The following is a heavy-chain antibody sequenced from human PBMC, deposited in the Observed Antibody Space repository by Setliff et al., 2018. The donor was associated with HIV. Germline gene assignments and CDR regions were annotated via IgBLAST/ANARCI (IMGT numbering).Heavy chain of an antibody. Sequence: SETLSLTCTVSGGSISNSRYYWSWIRQPPGKGLEWIGSIYYSGSTTYNPSLKSRATISVDTSENQFSLMLSSATAADTAVYYCARVTSSPGYFLGYWGQGTLVTVSS. CDR1: GGSISNSRYY. CDR3: ARVTSSPGYFLGY. V-gene: IGHV4-39*07. J-gene: IGHJ4*02. D-gene: IGHD1-1*01. CDR2: IYYSGST.